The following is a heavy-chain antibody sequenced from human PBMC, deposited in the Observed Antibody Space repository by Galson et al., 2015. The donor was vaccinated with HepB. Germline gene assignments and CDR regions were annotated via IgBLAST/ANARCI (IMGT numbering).Heavy chain of an antibody. J-gene: IGHJ3*02. V-gene: IGHV3-15*01. CDR2: IKSKTDGGTT. CDR3: TTWKCSSTSCYGVDAFDI. CDR1: GFTFSNAW. D-gene: IGHD2-2*01. Sequence: SLRLSCAASGFTFSNAWMSWVRQAPGKGLEWVGRIKSKTDGGTTDYAAPVKGRFTISRDDSKNTLYLQMNSLKTEDTAVYYCTTWKCSSTSCYGVDAFDIWGQGTMVTVSS.